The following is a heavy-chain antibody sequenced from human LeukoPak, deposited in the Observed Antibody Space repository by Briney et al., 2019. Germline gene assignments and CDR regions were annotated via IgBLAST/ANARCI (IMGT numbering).Heavy chain of an antibody. Sequence: ASVKVSCKASGYTFTSYGISWVRQAPGQGLEWMGWISAYNGNTNYAQKLQGRVTMTTDTSTSTAYMELRSLRSDDTAVYYCARHRPSGSYLGAFYYWGQGTLVTVSS. D-gene: IGHD1-26*01. J-gene: IGHJ4*02. V-gene: IGHV1-18*01. CDR2: ISAYNGNT. CDR3: ARHRPSGSYLGAFYY. CDR1: GYTFTSYG.